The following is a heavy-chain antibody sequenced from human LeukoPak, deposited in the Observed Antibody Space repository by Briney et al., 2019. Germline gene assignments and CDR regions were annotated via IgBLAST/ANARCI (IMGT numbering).Heavy chain of an antibody. CDR3: ASGSLGDGYGVGDYYQYMDV. CDR1: GGTFNSYA. CDR2: IMPLFGTA. D-gene: IGHD5-24*01. Sequence: SVKVSCKASGGTFNSYAISWVRQATGQGLEGMGGIMPLFGTANYAQEFQGRVTFTTDESASTAYMEVSSLRSEDTAVYYCASGSLGDGYGVGDYYQYMDVWGKGTTVTVSS. J-gene: IGHJ6*03. V-gene: IGHV1-69*05.